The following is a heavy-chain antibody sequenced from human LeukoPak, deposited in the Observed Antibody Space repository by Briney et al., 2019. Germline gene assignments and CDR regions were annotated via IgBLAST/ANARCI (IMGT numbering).Heavy chain of an antibody. CDR3: ARDRRWARFNWFDP. D-gene: IGHD3-16*01. CDR1: GFTFSSYA. J-gene: IGHJ5*02. Sequence: PGGSLRLSCAASGFTFSSYAMHWVRQAPGKGLEWVAVISYDGSNKYYADSVKGRFTISRDNSKNTLYLQMNSLRAEDTAVYYCARDRRWARFNWFDPWGQGTLVTVSS. CDR2: ISYDGSNK. V-gene: IGHV3-30-3*01.